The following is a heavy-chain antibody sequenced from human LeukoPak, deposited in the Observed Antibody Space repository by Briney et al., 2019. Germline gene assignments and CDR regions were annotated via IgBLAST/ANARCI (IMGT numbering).Heavy chain of an antibody. CDR2: ISSSSSYI. J-gene: IGHJ6*03. Sequence: PGGSLRLSCAASGFTFSSYSMNWGRQAPGKGLGWVSSISSSSSYIYYADSVKGRFTISRDNAKNSLYLQMNSLRAEDTAVYYCAKRGSGWYEDYYYYMDVWGKGTTVTISS. CDR3: AKRGSGWYEDYYYYMDV. V-gene: IGHV3-21*01. D-gene: IGHD6-19*01. CDR1: GFTFSSYS.